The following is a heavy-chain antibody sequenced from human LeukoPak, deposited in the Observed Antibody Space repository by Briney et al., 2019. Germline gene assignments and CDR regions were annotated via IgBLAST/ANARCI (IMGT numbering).Heavy chain of an antibody. CDR1: GFTFSSYG. CDR3: AKLVIGTDAFHI. J-gene: IGHJ3*02. CDR2: IRYDGSNK. Sequence: GGSLRLSCAASGFTFSSYGMHWVRQAPGKGLEWVAFIRYDGSNKYYADSVKGRFTISRDNCKNTLYLQMNSQRAEDTAVYYCAKLVIGTDAFHIWGQRTMVTVSS. D-gene: IGHD3-9*01. V-gene: IGHV3-30*02.